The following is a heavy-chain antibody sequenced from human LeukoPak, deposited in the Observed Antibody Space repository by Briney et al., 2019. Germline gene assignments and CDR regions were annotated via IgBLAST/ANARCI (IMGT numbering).Heavy chain of an antibody. D-gene: IGHD6-6*01. Sequence: SETLSLTCTVSGGSISSYYWSWIRQPAGKGLQWIGRIHTSGSTYYNPSLGSRVTMSVATSKNQFSLKLSSVTAADTAVYYCAREGSMTARPFVSIDYWGQGTLVTVSS. CDR1: GGSISSYY. J-gene: IGHJ4*02. CDR3: AREGSMTARPFVSIDY. CDR2: IHTSGST. V-gene: IGHV4-4*07.